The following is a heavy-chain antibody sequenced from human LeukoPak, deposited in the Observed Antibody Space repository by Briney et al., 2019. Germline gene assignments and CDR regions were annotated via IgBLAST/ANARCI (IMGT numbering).Heavy chain of an antibody. CDR3: ARVRDGSGWSFDY. CDR2: INPSGGST. V-gene: IGHV1-46*01. D-gene: IGHD6-19*01. CDR1: GYTFTNYG. Sequence: ASVKVSCKTSGYTFTNYGISWVRQAPGQGLEWMGIINPSGGSTSYAQKFQGRVTMTRDMSTSTVYMELSSLRSEDTAVYYCARVRDGSGWSFDYWGQGTLVTVSS. J-gene: IGHJ4*02.